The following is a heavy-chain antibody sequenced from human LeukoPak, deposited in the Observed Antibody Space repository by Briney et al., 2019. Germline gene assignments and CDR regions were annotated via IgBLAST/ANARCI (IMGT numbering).Heavy chain of an antibody. D-gene: IGHD5-12*01. CDR2: ISGSGGST. CDR1: GFTFSSYA. J-gene: IGHJ5*02. CDR3: AKDRWGYSGHDPHGWFDP. Sequence: PGGSLRLSCAASGFTFSSYAMSWVRQAPGKGLEWVSAISGSGGSTYYADSVKGRFTISRDNSKNTLYLQMNSLRAEDTAVYYCAKDRWGYSGHDPHGWFDPWGQGTLVTVSS. V-gene: IGHV3-23*01.